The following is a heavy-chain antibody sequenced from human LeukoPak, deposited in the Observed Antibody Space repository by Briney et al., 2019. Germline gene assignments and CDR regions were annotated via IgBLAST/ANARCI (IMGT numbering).Heavy chain of an antibody. CDR2: ISWDGGST. CDR1: GFTFDDYT. CDR3: AKGAYCSSTSCYLFDY. Sequence: GGSLRLSCAASGFTFDDYTMHWVRQAPGKGLEWVSLISWDGGSTYYADSVKGRFTISRDNSKNSLYLQMNSLRTEDTALYYCAKGAYCSSTSCYLFDYWGQGTLATVSS. D-gene: IGHD2-2*01. J-gene: IGHJ4*02. V-gene: IGHV3-43*01.